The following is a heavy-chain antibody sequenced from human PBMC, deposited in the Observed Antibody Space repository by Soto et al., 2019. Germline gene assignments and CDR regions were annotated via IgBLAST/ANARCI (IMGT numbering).Heavy chain of an antibody. CDR1: GYSISSGYY. CDR2: IYHSGST. Sequence: PSETLSLTCAVSGYSISSGYYWGWIRQPPGKGLEWIGSIYHSGSTYYNPSLKGRVTISVDTSKNQFSLKLSSVTAADTAVYYCASGTRGYYWGYFQHWGQGTLVTVSS. D-gene: IGHD3-22*01. CDR3: ASGTRGYYWGYFQH. J-gene: IGHJ1*01. V-gene: IGHV4-38-2*01.